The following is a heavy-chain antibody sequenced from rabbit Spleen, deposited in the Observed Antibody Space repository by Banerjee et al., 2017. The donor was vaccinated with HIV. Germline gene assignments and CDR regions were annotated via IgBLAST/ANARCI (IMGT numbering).Heavy chain of an antibody. J-gene: IGHJ4*01. CDR2: IYITTGNT. Sequence: QSLEESGGDLVKPGGTLTLTCKASGFSFSSSVYMCWVRQAPGKGLEWIACIYITTGNTYYANWARGRFTISKTSSTTVTLQMTSLTGADTATYFCARDLAAWNSGSYAFNLWGPGTLVTVS. CDR3: ARDLAAWNSGSYAFNL. V-gene: IGHV1S40*01. D-gene: IGHD1-1*01. CDR1: GFSFSSSVY.